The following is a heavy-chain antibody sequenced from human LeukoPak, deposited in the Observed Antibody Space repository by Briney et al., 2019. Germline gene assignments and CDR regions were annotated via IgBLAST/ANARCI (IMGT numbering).Heavy chain of an antibody. CDR1: GYSFTTYG. CDR2: ISTYNGNT. CDR3: ARRGVYYYDSSGRANYYFDY. D-gene: IGHD3-22*01. J-gene: IGHJ4*02. V-gene: IGHV1-18*01. Sequence: GASVKVSCKASGYSFTTYGISWVRQAPGQGLEWMGWISTYNGNTNYAQKLQGRVTMTTDTSTSTAYMALRSLRSDDTAVYYCARRGVYYYDSSGRANYYFDYWGQGTLVTVSS.